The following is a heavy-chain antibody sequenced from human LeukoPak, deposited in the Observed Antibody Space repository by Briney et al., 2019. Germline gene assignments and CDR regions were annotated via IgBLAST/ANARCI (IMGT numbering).Heavy chain of an antibody. CDR3: ARETVTTGYGMDV. D-gene: IGHD4-17*01. Sequence: PSETLSLTCTVSGGSIISYYWTWIRQPPGKGLEWIGYIYYSGSTKYNPSLESRVIISVDTSKNQFSLKPSSVTAADTAVYYCARETVTTGYGMDVWGQGTTVTISS. J-gene: IGHJ6*02. CDR2: IYYSGST. CDR1: GGSIISYY. V-gene: IGHV4-59*01.